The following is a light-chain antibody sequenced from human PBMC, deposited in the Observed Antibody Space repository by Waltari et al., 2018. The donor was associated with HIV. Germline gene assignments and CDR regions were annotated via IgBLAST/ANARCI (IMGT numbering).Light chain of an antibody. CDR1: QSISAK. CDR2: EAA. CDR3: QQYDSGPRGIT. V-gene: IGKV3-15*01. Sequence: EIVMTQSPPTLSVSPGQRVTLSCRASQSISAKVAWYQQRPGQAPRLLIYEAATRPTGIPAMFSGSVSGTEFTLTISSLQSEDFATYFCQQYDSGPRGITFGQGTMLEIK. J-gene: IGKJ2*01.